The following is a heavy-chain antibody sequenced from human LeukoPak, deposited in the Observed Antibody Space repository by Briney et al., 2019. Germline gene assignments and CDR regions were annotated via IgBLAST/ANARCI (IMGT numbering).Heavy chain of an antibody. Sequence: SETLSLTCTVSGGSISSSSYYWGWIRQPPGKGLVWIGSIYYSGSTYYNPSLKSRVTISVDTSKNQFSLKLSSVTAADTAVYYCARRGSSGWYDYWGQGTLVTVSS. V-gene: IGHV4-39*01. CDR2: IYYSGST. CDR1: GGSISSSSYY. J-gene: IGHJ4*02. CDR3: ARRGSSGWYDY. D-gene: IGHD6-19*01.